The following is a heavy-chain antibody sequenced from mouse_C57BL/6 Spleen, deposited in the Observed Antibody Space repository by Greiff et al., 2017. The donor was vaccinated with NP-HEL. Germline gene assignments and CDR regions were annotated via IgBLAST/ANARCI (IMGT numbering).Heavy chain of an antibody. J-gene: IGHJ1*03. Sequence: EVKLMESGPELVKPGDSVKISCKASGYSFTGYFMNWVMQSHGKSLEWIGRINPYNGDTFYNQKFKGKATLTVDKSSSTAHMELWSLTSEDSAVYYCARENGNYRYFDVWGTGTTVTVSS. CDR2: INPYNGDT. V-gene: IGHV1-20*01. D-gene: IGHD2-1*01. CDR3: ARENGNYRYFDV. CDR1: GYSFTGYF.